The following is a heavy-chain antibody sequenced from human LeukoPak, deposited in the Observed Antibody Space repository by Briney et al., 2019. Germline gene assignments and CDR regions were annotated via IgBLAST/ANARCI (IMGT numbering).Heavy chain of an antibody. CDR2: ISSSTTYI. V-gene: IGHV3-21*03. CDR1: TITFSSYS. CDR3: TRGDDFWSGYYPIDY. D-gene: IGHD3-3*01. J-gene: IGHJ4*02. Sequence: LRLSCTASTITFSSYSMNSIRKAPAKSLQSTSSISSSTTYIYSADSVKRRFTTTRDHAKNSLNLQTTSLSTKHPALYYCTRGDDFWSGYYPIDYWAQGTLVTVSS.